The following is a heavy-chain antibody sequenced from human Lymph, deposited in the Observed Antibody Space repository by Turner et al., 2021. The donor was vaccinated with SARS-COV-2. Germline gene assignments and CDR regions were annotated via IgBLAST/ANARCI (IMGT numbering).Heavy chain of an antibody. CDR1: GGSFGGYY. Sequence: QVKLQQWGAGLLKPSEPVSLPCAVYGGSFGGYYWSWIRQPQVKGLEWIGKLNHSGSANYNPSLKSRVTISVDTSTNQFSLNLSSVTAADTAVYYCAIVTYSSSWYGVRNWFYPWGQGTLVTVSS. CDR3: AIVTYSSSWYGVRNWFYP. D-gene: IGHD6-13*01. J-gene: IGHJ5*02. V-gene: IGHV4-34*01. CDR2: LNHSGSA.